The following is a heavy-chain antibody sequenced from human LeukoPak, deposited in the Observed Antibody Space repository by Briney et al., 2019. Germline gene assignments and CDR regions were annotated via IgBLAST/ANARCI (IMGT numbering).Heavy chain of an antibody. CDR3: AKVDPGP. CDR1: GFTFSSYT. Sequence: GGSLRLSCAASGFTFSSYTMNWVRQPPGKGLEWVSNIGTSSTTIYYADSVKGRFTISRDNSKNTLYLQMNSLRAEDTAVYYCAKVDPGPWGQGTMVTVSS. V-gene: IGHV3-48*01. J-gene: IGHJ3*01. D-gene: IGHD3-10*01. CDR2: IGTSSTTI.